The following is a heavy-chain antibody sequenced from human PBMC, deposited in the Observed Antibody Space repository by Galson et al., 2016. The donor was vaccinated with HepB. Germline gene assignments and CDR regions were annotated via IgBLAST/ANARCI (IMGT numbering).Heavy chain of an antibody. D-gene: IGHD3/OR15-3a*01. CDR3: ARYQGSYPDFGDDYYMDV. V-gene: IGHV4-4*07. CDR1: GGAISRYS. J-gene: IGHJ6*03. CDR2: ISPTSST. Sequence: SETLSLTCTVSGGAISRYSWAWIRQPAGKGLEWIGRISPTSSTNYNPSLQSRITMSIDTAKDHVTLNLRCVTAADTAVYYCARYQGSYPDFGDDYYMDVWGKGTTVTVSS.